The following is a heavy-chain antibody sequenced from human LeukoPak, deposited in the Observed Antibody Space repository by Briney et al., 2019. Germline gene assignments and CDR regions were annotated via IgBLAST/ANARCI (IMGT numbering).Heavy chain of an antibody. CDR3: ARAIVGATDSNYYYYCYMDV. V-gene: IGHV1-46*01. CDR1: GYTFTSYY. CDR2: IKASGGST. D-gene: IGHD1-26*01. J-gene: IGHJ6*03. Sequence: GASVKVSCKASGYTFTSYYVHWVRQAPGQGLEWMGIIKASGGSTIYAQKFQGRVTMTRDTSTSTVYMELSSLRSEDTAVYYCARAIVGATDSNYYYYCYMDVWGKGTTVTVSS.